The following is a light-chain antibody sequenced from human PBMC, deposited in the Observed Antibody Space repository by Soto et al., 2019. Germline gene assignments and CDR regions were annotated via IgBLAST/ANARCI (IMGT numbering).Light chain of an antibody. J-gene: IGLJ1*01. CDR2: EVS. CDR3: SSYTHSNTYV. CDR1: SSDVGAYNY. Sequence: QSVLTQPASVSGSPGQSITISCTGTSSDVGAYNYVSWYQQHPGKAPKLMIYEVSNRPSGVSNRFSGSKSGNTASLTISGLQAEDEADYYCSSYTHSNTYVFGTGTQLTVL. V-gene: IGLV2-14*01.